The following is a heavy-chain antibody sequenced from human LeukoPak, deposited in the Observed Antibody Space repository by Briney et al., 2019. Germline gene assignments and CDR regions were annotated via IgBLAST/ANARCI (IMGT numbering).Heavy chain of an antibody. D-gene: IGHD6-13*01. J-gene: IGHJ5*02. CDR2: IYYSGST. CDR3: ARGGIAAAGDWFDP. Sequence: PSQTLSLTCTVSGGSISSGGYYWSWIRQHPGKGLEWIGYIYYSGSTDYNPSLKSRVTISVDTSKNQFSLKLSSVTAADTAVYYCARGGIAAAGDWFDPWGQGTLVTVSS. V-gene: IGHV4-31*03. CDR1: GGSISSGGYY.